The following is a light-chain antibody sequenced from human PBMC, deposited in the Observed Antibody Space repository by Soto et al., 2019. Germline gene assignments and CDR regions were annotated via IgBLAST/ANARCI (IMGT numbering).Light chain of an antibody. Sequence: QTVVTQPPSVSGAPGQRVTISCTGSSSNIGAGYDVHWYQQLPGTAPKLLIYGNSNRPSGDPDRFSGSKSGTSASLAITGLQAEDEADYYCQSYDSSLSAYVVFGGGTKLTVL. J-gene: IGLJ2*01. V-gene: IGLV1-40*01. CDR3: QSYDSSLSAYVV. CDR2: GNS. CDR1: SSNIGAGYD.